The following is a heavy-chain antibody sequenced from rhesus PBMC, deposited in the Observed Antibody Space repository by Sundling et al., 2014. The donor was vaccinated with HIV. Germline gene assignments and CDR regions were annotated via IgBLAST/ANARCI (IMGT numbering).Heavy chain of an antibody. Sequence: QVQLQESGPGLLKPSETLSLTCAVSGGSISGGYGWAWIRQAPGKGLEWIGNIYSSTGNTYYNPSLKSRVSISTDTSKNQFSLKLSTVTAADTAVYYCAREFGDDIVLELLTMSGGLDSWGQGSSSPSPQ. J-gene: IGHJ6*01. D-gene: IGHD2-2*01. CDR1: GGSISGGYG. CDR3: AREFGDDIVLELLTMSGGLDS. CDR2: IYSSTGNT. V-gene: IGHV4-76*01.